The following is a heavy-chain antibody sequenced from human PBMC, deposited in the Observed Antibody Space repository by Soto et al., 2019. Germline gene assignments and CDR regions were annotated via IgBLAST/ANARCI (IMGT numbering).Heavy chain of an antibody. D-gene: IGHD3-16*02. J-gene: IGHJ3*02. Sequence: QVQLVESGGGLVKPGGSLRLSCAASGFTFSDYYMSWLRQAPGKGLEWVSYISSSGSTIYYADAVKGRFTISRDNAKNALQLQMHHLRAEDTAVYYCARTYYDYIWGSYRYTYADALDIWGQGTMVTVSS. CDR2: ISSSGSTI. CDR1: GFTFSDYY. CDR3: ARTYYDYIWGSYRYTYADALDI. V-gene: IGHV3-11*04.